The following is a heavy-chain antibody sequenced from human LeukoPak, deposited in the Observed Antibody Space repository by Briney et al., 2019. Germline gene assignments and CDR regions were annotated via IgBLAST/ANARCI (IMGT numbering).Heavy chain of an antibody. Sequence: GASVKVSCKASGYTFTSSGISWVRQAPGQGLEWMAWISTYNGNTNYAQKLQGRVTMTTDTSTSTACMELRSLRSDDTAVYYCARDYVWGSYRYFDFWGQGTLVIVSS. J-gene: IGHJ4*02. CDR1: GYTFTSSG. CDR3: ARDYVWGSYRYFDF. CDR2: ISTYNGNT. V-gene: IGHV1-18*04. D-gene: IGHD3-16*02.